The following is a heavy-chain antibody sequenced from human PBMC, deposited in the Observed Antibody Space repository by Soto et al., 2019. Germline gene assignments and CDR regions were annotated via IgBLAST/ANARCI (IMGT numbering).Heavy chain of an antibody. CDR2: IYYSGST. CDR1: GGSISSGGYY. Sequence: QVQLQESGPGLVKPSQTLSLTCTVSGGSISSGGYYWSWIRQHPGKGLEWIGYIYYSGSTYYNPSLKSRVTISVVTSKNQFSLKLSSVTAADTAVYYCARTRRNYYILTGYHDYWGQGTLVTVSS. V-gene: IGHV4-31*03. D-gene: IGHD3-9*01. J-gene: IGHJ4*02. CDR3: ARTRRNYYILTGYHDY.